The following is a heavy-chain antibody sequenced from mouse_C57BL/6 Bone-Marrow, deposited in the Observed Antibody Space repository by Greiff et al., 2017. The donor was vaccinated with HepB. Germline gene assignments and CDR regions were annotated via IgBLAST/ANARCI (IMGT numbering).Heavy chain of an antibody. Sequence: EVMLVESGGGLVQPGGSMKLSCVASGFTFSNYWMNWVRQSPEKGLEWVAQIRLKSDNYATDYAESVKGRFTISRDDSKISVYLQRNNLRAEDAGIYYCTVPLYDYDWFAYWGQGTLVTVSA. CDR1: GFTFSNYW. J-gene: IGHJ3*01. CDR2: IRLKSDNYAT. V-gene: IGHV6-3*01. CDR3: TVPLYDYDWFAY. D-gene: IGHD2-4*01.